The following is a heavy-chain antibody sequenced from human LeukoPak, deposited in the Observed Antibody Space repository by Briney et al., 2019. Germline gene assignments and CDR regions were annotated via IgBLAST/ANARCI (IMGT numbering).Heavy chain of an antibody. V-gene: IGHV3-30*01. J-gene: IGHJ4*02. CDR2: ISYDGFHK. D-gene: IGHD1-26*01. Sequence: GGSLRLSCVASGFTFSNYAIHWVRQAPGKGPEWVAVISYDGFHKYYAHSVQGRFTISRDNSNSTVTLQMNSLRPDDTAFYFCARDFYSPGRKDIHYFFDYGGQGTLVTVS. CDR3: ARDFYSPGRKDIHYFFDY. CDR1: GFTFSNYA.